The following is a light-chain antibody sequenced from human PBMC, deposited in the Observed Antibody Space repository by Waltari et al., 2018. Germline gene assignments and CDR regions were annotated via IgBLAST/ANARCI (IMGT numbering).Light chain of an antibody. CDR3: QHYVSSPLT. J-gene: IGKJ1*01. V-gene: IGKV3-20*01. CDR2: GAS. CDR1: QSVTSNY. Sequence: EIVLTQSPGTLSLSPGERATLSCRASQSVTSNYLAWYQQKPGQAPRLRIFGASSRATGIPDRFSGSGSGTDFTLTISRLEPEDFAVYYCQHYVSSPLTFGQGTKVEIK.